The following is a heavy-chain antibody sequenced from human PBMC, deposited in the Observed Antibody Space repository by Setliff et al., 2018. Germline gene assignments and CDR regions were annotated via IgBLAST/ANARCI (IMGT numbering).Heavy chain of an antibody. Sequence: LGESLKLSCKASGYNFATYWIGWVRQMPGKGLEWMGIIYPSDSDTRYNPSFQGQVTISADKSINTAYLQWSSLKASDTAMYYCARQPKVDSSGLKCLDYWGQGTLVTVSS. V-gene: IGHV5-51*01. J-gene: IGHJ4*02. D-gene: IGHD6-19*01. CDR3: ARQPKVDSSGLKCLDY. CDR2: IYPSDSDT. CDR1: GYNFATYW.